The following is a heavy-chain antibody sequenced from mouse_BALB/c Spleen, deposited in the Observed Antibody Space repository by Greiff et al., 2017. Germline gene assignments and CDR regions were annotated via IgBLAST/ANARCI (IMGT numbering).Heavy chain of an antibody. CDR3: ARYRGYAMDY. J-gene: IGHJ4*01. D-gene: IGHD3-1*01. V-gene: IGHV5-6*01. CDR2: ISSGGSYT. Sequence: EVQVVESGGDLVKPGGSLKLSCAASGFTFSSYGMSWVRQTPDKRLEWVATISSGGSYTYYPDSVKGRFTISRDNAKNTLYLQMSSLKSEDTAMYYCARYRGYAMDYWGQGTSVTVSS. CDR1: GFTFSSYG.